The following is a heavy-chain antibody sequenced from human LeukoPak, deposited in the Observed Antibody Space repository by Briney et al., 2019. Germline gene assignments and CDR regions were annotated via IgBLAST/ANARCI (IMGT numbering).Heavy chain of an antibody. CDR3: ARDNWNYGSSMDV. Sequence: SETLSLTCTVPGGSISSYYWSWIRQPPGKGLEWIGYIYYSGSTNYNPSLKSRVTISVDTSKNQFSLKLSSVTAADTAVYYCARDNWNYGSSMDVWGQGTTVTVSS. J-gene: IGHJ6*02. CDR1: GGSISSYY. D-gene: IGHD1-7*01. CDR2: IYYSGST. V-gene: IGHV4-59*01.